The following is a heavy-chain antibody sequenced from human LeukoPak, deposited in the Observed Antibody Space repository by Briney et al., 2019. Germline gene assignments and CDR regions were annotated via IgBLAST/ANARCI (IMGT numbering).Heavy chain of an antibody. CDR2: IYPDDSDT. CDR1: GHTFTNSW. V-gene: IGHV5-51*01. J-gene: IGHJ5*02. CDR3: ARSAGHCSDGLCYAYNWFDL. D-gene: IGHD2-8*01. Sequence: GESLKISCEASGHTFTNSWIAWVRQKPGKGPEWMGLIYPDDSDTRYNPSFQGQVIISADKSISTAYLRWSSLKASDTAMYYCARSAGHCSDGLCYAYNWFDLWGQGTLVTVSS.